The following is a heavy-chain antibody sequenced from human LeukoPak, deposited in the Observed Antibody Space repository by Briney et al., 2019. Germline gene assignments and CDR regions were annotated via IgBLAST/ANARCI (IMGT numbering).Heavy chain of an antibody. CDR3: ARDTHSRYGGNENDY. D-gene: IGHD4-23*01. J-gene: IGHJ4*02. Sequence: GGSLRLSCAASGFTFSSYSMNWVRQAPGKGLEWVSSISSSSSYIYYADSVKGRFTVSRDNAKNSLYLQMNSLRAEDTAVYYCARDTHSRYGGNENDYWGQGTLVTVSS. CDR2: ISSSSSYI. CDR1: GFTFSSYS. V-gene: IGHV3-21*01.